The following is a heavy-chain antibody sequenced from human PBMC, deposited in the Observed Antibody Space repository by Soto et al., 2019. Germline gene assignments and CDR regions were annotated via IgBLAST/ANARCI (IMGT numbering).Heavy chain of an antibody. D-gene: IGHD2-2*01. CDR2: INAGNGNT. V-gene: IGHV1-3*01. J-gene: IGHJ6*03. CDR3: ARDRPDQRYYYYYMDV. Sequence: AASVKVSCKASGYTFTSYAMHWVRQAPGQRLEWMGWINAGNGNTKYSQKFQGRVTITRDTSASTAYMELSSLRSEDTAVYYCARDRPDQRYYYYYMDVWGKGTTVTVS. CDR1: GYTFTSYA.